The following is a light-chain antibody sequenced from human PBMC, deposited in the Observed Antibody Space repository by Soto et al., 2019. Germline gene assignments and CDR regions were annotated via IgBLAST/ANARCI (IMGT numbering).Light chain of an antibody. CDR3: QQYNTYLTWT. CDR1: QSISKW. V-gene: IGKV1-5*01. J-gene: IGKJ1*01. Sequence: DIQMTQSHSPLSASVGDRVTITCRASQSISKWVAWYQQRPGKAPKILIFDASILESGVPSRFSGSGYGTEFTLTISSLQPDDFATYYCQQYNTYLTWTFGQGTKVEVK. CDR2: DAS.